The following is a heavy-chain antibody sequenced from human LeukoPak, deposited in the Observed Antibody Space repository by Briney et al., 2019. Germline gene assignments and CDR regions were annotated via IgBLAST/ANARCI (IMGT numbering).Heavy chain of an antibody. V-gene: IGHV3-48*04. CDR3: ARGDKDIVVVPAAPPDFFDY. Sequence: GGSLRLSCAASGFTFSSYSMNWVRQAPGKGLEWVSYISSSSTTIYYADSVKGRFTISRDNAKNSLYLQMNSLRAEDTAVYYCARGDKDIVVVPAAPPDFFDYWGQGTLVTVSS. D-gene: IGHD2-2*01. CDR2: ISSSSTTI. J-gene: IGHJ4*02. CDR1: GFTFSSYS.